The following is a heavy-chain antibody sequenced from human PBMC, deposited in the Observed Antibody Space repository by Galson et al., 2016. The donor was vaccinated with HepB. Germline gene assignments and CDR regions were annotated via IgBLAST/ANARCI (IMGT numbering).Heavy chain of an antibody. CDR3: ARREGYCSDSGCYRYYGMDV. Sequence: SETLSLTCTVSGDSISSRSYYWGWIRQPPGKGLEWIGNIYYSGSTYYNPSLKSRVTISVDTSNNHFSLNLRSVTAADTAVYYCARREGYCSDSGCYRYYGMDVWGKGTTVTVSS. CDR2: IYYSGST. D-gene: IGHD2-15*01. J-gene: IGHJ6*04. V-gene: IGHV4-39*02. CDR1: GDSISSRSYY.